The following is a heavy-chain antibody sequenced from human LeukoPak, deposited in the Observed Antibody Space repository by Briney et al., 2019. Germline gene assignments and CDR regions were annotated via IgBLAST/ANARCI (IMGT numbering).Heavy chain of an antibody. J-gene: IGHJ5*02. CDR1: GYTFTGYY. CDR2: INPNSGGT. CDR3: ARDYTGDFWSGHNWFDP. Sequence: GASVKVSCKASGYTFTGYYMHWVRQAPGQGLEWMGWINPNSGGTNYAQKFQGRVTMTRDTSISTAYMELSRLRSDDTAVYYCARDYTGDFWSGHNWFDPWGQGTLVTVSS. D-gene: IGHD3-3*01. V-gene: IGHV1-2*02.